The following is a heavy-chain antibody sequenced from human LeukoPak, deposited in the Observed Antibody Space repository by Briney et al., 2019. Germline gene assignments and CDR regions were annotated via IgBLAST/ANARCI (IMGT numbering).Heavy chain of an antibody. CDR2: ISYDGSNI. Sequence: GRSLRLSCAASGFTFSSYAMHWVRQAPGKGLEWVAVISYDGSNIYYADSVKGRFTISRDNSKNTLYLQMNSLRAEDTAVYYCARESLYGSGSYYLPGGYYYYGMDVWGQGTTVTVSS. D-gene: IGHD3-10*01. CDR3: ARESLYGSGSYYLPGGYYYYGMDV. V-gene: IGHV3-30-3*01. J-gene: IGHJ6*02. CDR1: GFTFSSYA.